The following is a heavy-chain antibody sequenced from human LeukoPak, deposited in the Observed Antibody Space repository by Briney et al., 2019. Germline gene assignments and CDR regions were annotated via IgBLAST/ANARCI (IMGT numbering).Heavy chain of an antibody. CDR3: AHSGYSYGHGWFDP. Sequence: SGPTLVKPTQTLTLTCTFSGFSLSTSGVGVGWIRQPPGKALEWLALIYWNDDKRYSPSLKSRLTITKDTSKNQVVLTMTNMDPVDTATYYCAHSGYSYGHGWFDPWGQGTLVTVSS. V-gene: IGHV2-5*01. D-gene: IGHD5-18*01. CDR2: IYWNDDK. J-gene: IGHJ5*02. CDR1: GFSLSTSGVG.